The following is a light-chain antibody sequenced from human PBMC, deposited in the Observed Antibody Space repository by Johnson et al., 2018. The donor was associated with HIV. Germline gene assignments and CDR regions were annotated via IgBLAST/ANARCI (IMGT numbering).Light chain of an antibody. Sequence: QSVLTQPPSVSAAPGQKVTISCPGSSSDMGNYAVSWYQQLPGTAPKLLIYDNDKRPSGISDRFSASNSGTSATLGITGLQTGDEADYYCGTWDSYRTAGVFGTGTTVTVL. CDR2: DND. V-gene: IGLV1-51*01. CDR3: GTWDSYRTAGV. CDR1: SSDMGNYA. J-gene: IGLJ1*01.